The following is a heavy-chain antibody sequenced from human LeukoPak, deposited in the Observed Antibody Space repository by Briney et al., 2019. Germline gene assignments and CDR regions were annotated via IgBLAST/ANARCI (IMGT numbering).Heavy chain of an antibody. D-gene: IGHD3-22*01. V-gene: IGHV4-59*01. Sequence: SATLSLTCAVSGGSFSEYYWSWIRQPPGKGLEWIGHIYNSGSAKYNPSLKSRVTISLDTSKNQFSLKLSSVTAADTAVYYCARGPPGDSSGYWVFDYWGQGTLVTVSS. CDR2: IYNSGSA. CDR3: ARGPPGDSSGYWVFDY. J-gene: IGHJ4*02. CDR1: GGSFSEYY.